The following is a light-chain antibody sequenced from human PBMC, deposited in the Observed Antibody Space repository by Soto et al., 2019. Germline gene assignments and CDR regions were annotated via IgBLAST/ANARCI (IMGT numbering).Light chain of an antibody. CDR3: QQYSSLPRVT. J-gene: IGKJ5*01. CDR2: DAS. Sequence: TQSPSTLSASVGDRVTITCRASQSISSTYLTWYHQRPGQAPRLLIYDASRRATGIPDRFSGSGSGTDFSLTISRLEPEDFAVYYCQQYSSLPRVTSGQVRRLEI. V-gene: IGKV3-20*01. CDR1: QSISSTY.